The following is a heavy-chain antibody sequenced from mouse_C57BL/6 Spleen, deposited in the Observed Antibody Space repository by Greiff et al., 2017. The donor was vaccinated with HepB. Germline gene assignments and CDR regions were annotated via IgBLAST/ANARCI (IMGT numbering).Heavy chain of an antibody. J-gene: IGHJ4*01. Sequence: DVQLQESGGGLVKPGGSLKLSCAASGFTFSDYGMHWVRQAPEKGLEWVAYISSGSSTIYYADTVKGRFTISRDNAKNTLFLQMTSLRSEDTAMYYCARNGKKDYYAMDYWGQGTSVTVSS. CDR2: ISSGSSTI. CDR1: GFTFSDYG. D-gene: IGHD2-1*01. CDR3: ARNGKKDYYAMDY. V-gene: IGHV5-17*01.